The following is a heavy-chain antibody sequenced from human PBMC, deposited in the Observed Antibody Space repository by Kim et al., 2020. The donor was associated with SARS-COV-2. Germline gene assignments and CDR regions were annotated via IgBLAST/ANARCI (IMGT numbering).Heavy chain of an antibody. J-gene: IGHJ3*01. CDR3: AKQNRSIADPFDV. CDR1: GDSIISTSDY. CDR2: VFPSGST. D-gene: IGHD2-21*01. Sequence: SETLSLTCTVSGDSIISTSDYWAWIRQPPGKGLEWIGSVFPSGSTHYNPSLESRVTISVDTSRNQFSLKLTSVPAADTAVYYCAKQNRSIADPFDVWGQGTLVSVSA. V-gene: IGHV4-39*01.